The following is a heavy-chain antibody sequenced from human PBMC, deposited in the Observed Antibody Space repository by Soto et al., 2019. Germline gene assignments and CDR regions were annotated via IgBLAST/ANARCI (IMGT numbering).Heavy chain of an antibody. CDR1: GFSISSSGVG. D-gene: IGHD1-1*01. J-gene: IGHJ4*02. CDR2: IYWVVDK. Sequence: QITLRESGPALVNPTQTLTLTCTLSGFSISSSGVGVGWFRQPQGKALEWLAVIYWVVDKRYSPSLRSRLTISKDTSKNQVVLTVTNMDPVDTATYYCVHRRIYTSNWNEGCFDFWGQGTLVTVSS. V-gene: IGHV2-5*02. CDR3: VHRRIYTSNWNEGCFDF.